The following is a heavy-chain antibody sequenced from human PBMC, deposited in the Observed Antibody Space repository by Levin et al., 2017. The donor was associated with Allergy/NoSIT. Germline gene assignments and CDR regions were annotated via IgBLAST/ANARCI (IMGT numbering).Heavy chain of an antibody. Sequence: ASVKVSCKASGYTFTSYDINWVRQATGQGLEWMGWMNPNSGNTGYAQKFQGRVTMTRNTSISTAYMELSSLRSEDTAVYYCARVLCTNGVCYNYYYYGMDGWGQGTTVTVSS. V-gene: IGHV1-8*01. CDR1: GYTFTSYD. CDR3: ARVLCTNGVCYNYYYYGMDG. CDR2: MNPNSGNT. D-gene: IGHD2-8*01. J-gene: IGHJ6*02.